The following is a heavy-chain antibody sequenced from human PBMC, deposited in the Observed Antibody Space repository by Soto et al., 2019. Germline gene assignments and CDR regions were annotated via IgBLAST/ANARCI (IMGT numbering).Heavy chain of an antibody. V-gene: IGHV3-23*01. CDR2: ISGSGGST. CDR3: AKDQYYDILTGYTFDY. J-gene: IGHJ4*02. Sequence: PGGSLRLSCAASGFTFSSYAMSWVRQAPGKGLEWVSAISGSGGSTYYADSVKGRFTISRDNSKNTLYLQMNSLRAEDTAVYYCAKDQYYDILTGYTFDYWGQGTLVTVSS. D-gene: IGHD3-9*01. CDR1: GFTFSSYA.